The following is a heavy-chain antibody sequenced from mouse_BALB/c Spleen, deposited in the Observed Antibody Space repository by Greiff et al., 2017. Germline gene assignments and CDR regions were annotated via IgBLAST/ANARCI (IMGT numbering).Heavy chain of an antibody. J-gene: IGHJ3*01. V-gene: IGHV5-6-4*01. CDR3: TRDHCGSSYEVFAY. D-gene: IGHD1-1*01. CDR1: GFTFSSYT. CDR2: ISSGGSYT. Sequence: EVKVVESGGGLVKPGGSLKLSCAASGFTFSSYTMSWVRQTPGKRLVWVATISSGGSYTYYPDSVKGRFTISRDNAKNNLYLQMSSLKSEDTAMYYSTRDHCGSSYEVFAYRGRGALVTV.